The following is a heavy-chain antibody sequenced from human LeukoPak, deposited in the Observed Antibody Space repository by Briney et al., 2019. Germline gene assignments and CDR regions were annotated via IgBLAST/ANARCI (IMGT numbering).Heavy chain of an antibody. V-gene: IGHV4-34*01. Sequence: SETLSLTCAVYGGSFSGYYWSWIRQPPGKGLEWIGEINHSGSTNYNPSLKSRVTISVDASKNQFSLKLSSVTAADTAVYYCARVGPYNYGSGSYFYYMDVWGKGTTVTVSS. D-gene: IGHD3-10*01. CDR2: INHSGST. CDR3: ARVGPYNYGSGSYFYYMDV. CDR1: GGSFSGYY. J-gene: IGHJ6*03.